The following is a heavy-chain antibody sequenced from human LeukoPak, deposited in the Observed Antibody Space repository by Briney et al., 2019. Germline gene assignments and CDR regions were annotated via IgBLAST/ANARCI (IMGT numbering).Heavy chain of an antibody. CDR1: GGSISSYY. V-gene: IGHV4-4*07. CDR2: IYTSGST. D-gene: IGHD1-26*01. J-gene: IGHJ4*02. CDR3: ARDYSGSYSDPYYFDY. Sequence: PSETLSLTCTVSGGSISSYYWSWIRQPAGKGLEWIGRIYTSGSTNYNPSLKSRVTMPVDTSKNQFSLKLSSVTAADTAVYYCARDYSGSYSDPYYFDYWGQGTLVTVSS.